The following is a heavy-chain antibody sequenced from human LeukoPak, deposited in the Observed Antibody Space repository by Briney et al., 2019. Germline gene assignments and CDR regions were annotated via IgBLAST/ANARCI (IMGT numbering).Heavy chain of an antibody. CDR2: IWYDGSDK. CDR1: GFTFSNYW. D-gene: IGHD6-19*01. Sequence: GGSLRLSCAASGFTFSNYWMHWVRQAPGKGLEWVAVIWYDGSDKYYADSVKGRFTISRDNSKNTLFLQMNGLRAGDTAVYYCARCRGGSAWYELDYWGRGTLVTVSS. V-gene: IGHV3-33*08. CDR3: ARCRGGSAWYELDY. J-gene: IGHJ4*02.